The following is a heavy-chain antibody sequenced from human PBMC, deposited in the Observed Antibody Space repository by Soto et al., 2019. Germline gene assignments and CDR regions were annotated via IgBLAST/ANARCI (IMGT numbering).Heavy chain of an antibody. V-gene: IGHV4-39*01. D-gene: IGHD2-21*01. CDR2: IYYSGST. CDR1: GGSISSSSYY. J-gene: IGHJ6*02. Sequence: QLQLQESGPGLVKPSETLSLTCTVSGGSISSSSYYWGWIRQPPGKGLEWIGSIYYSGSTYYNPSLKSRVTISVDTSKNQFSLKLSSVTAADTAVYYCARLVSGGQSGYYYGMDVWGQGTTVTVSS. CDR3: ARLVSGGQSGYYYGMDV.